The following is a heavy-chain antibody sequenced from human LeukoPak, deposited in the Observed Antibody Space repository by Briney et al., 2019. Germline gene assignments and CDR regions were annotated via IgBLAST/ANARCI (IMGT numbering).Heavy chain of an antibody. CDR1: GFTFSSYG. V-gene: IGHV3-23*01. J-gene: IGHJ4*02. D-gene: IGHD3-10*01. CDR2: IGGRDGST. CDR3: AKGHYYGSGSLDY. Sequence: GGSLRLSCAASGFTFSSYGMSWVRQAPGKGLERVSAIGGRDGSTNYADSVKGRFTISRDNSKNTLYVQMNSLRAEDTAVYYCAKGHYYGSGSLDYWGQGTLVTVSS.